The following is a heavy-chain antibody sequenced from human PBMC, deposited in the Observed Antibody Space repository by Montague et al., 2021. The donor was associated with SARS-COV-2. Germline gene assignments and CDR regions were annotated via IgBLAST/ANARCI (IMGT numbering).Heavy chain of an antibody. CDR2: XDWDDDK. V-gene: IGHV2-70*01. J-gene: IGHJ4*02. CDR3: ARIRDYDILTGSYSGFDY. Sequence: PALVKTTQTLTLTCTFSGFSLSTSGMCVSWIRQPPGKALEWLALXDWDDDKYYSTSLETGLTISKDTSKNQVVLTMTNMDPVDTATYYCARIRDYDILTGSYSGFDYWGQGTLVTVSS. D-gene: IGHD3-9*01. CDR1: GFSLSTSGMC.